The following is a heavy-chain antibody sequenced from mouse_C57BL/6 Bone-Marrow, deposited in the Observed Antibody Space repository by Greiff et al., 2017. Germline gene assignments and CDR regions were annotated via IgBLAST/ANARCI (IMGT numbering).Heavy chain of an antibody. J-gene: IGHJ3*01. V-gene: IGHV5-17*01. CDR3: ARKDDYGGFAY. CDR1: GFTFSDYG. D-gene: IGHD2-4*01. CDR2: ISSGSSTI. Sequence: DVKLVESGGGLVKPGGSLKLSCAASGFTFSDYGMHWVRQAPEKGLEWVAYISSGSSTIYYADTVKGRFTISRDNAKNTLFLQMTSLRSEDTAMYYCARKDDYGGFAYWGQGALVSVSA.